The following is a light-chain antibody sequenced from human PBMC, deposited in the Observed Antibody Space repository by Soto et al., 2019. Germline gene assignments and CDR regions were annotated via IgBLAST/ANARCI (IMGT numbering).Light chain of an antibody. Sequence: DIQMTQSPSSLSASVGDRVTITCRASQSMSSYLNWYQQKPVKAPKLLIYAASSLQSGGPSRFSGSGSGTDFTLTISSLQPEDFATYYCQQSYSTPPTFRQGHKQEIK. CDR3: QQSYSTPPT. J-gene: IGKJ2*01. V-gene: IGKV1-39*01. CDR2: AAS. CDR1: QSMSSY.